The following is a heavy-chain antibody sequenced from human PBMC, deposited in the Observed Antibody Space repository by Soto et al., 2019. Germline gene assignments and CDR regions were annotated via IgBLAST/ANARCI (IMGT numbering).Heavy chain of an antibody. CDR2: ISSSSSYI. Sequence: PGGSLRLSCAASGFTFSSYSMNWVRQAPGKGLEWVSSISSSSSYIYYADSVKGRFTISRDNAKNSLYLQMNSLRAEDTAVYYCARDQGAYYDSSGYPHDAFDIWGQGTMVTVSS. V-gene: IGHV3-21*01. D-gene: IGHD3-22*01. CDR3: ARDQGAYYDSSGYPHDAFDI. J-gene: IGHJ3*02. CDR1: GFTFSSYS.